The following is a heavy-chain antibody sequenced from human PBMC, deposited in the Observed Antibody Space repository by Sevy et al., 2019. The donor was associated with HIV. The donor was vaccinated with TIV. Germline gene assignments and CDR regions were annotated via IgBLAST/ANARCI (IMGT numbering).Heavy chain of an antibody. CDR1: GFIFTDYW. V-gene: IGHV3-7*01. CDR2: IKHDQSEK. Sequence: GGSLRLSCETSGFIFTDYWMSWVRQIPGKGLQWVATIKHDQSEKYYVDSVKGRFAISRDSAKKSVSLQMNGLRAEDTALYFCAREVGGFNWRPYYFDSWGQRTLVTVSS. CDR3: AREVGGFNWRPYYFDS. J-gene: IGHJ4*02. D-gene: IGHD3-3*01.